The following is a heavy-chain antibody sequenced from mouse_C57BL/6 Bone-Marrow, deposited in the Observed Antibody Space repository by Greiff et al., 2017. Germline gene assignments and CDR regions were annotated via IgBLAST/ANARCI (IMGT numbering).Heavy chain of an antibody. J-gene: IGHJ3*01. V-gene: IGHV1-50*01. CDR1: GYTFTSYW. Sequence: QVQLQQPGAELVKPGASVKLSCKASGYTFTSYWMQWVKQRPGQGLEWIGEIDPSDSYTNYNQKFKGKATLTVDTSSSTAYMQLSSLTSEDSAVYYCARSLLRMGCAYWGQGTLVTVSA. CDR3: ARSLLRMGCAY. CDR2: IDPSDSYT. D-gene: IGHD1-1*01.